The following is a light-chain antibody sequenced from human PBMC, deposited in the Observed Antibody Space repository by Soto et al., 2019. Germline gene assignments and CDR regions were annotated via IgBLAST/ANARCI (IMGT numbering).Light chain of an antibody. Sequence: DIEMTQSPSTLSASVGDRVTISCRASQIISTSLAWYQQKPGKAPNLLIHDASSLESGVPSRFSGSGSGTEFTLTISSLPPDDIGTYYCEQYSSFSPYTFGQGTKLEIK. J-gene: IGKJ2*01. CDR2: DAS. CDR1: QIISTS. CDR3: EQYSSFSPYT. V-gene: IGKV1-5*01.